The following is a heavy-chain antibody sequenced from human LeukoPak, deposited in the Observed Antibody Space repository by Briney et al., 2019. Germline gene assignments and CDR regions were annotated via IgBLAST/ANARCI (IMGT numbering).Heavy chain of an antibody. V-gene: IGHV1-2*02. CDR3: AADLGYCSGGSCARGDY. J-gene: IGHJ4*02. CDR2: INHNSGGT. CDR1: GYTFTGYY. Sequence: ASVKVSCKASGYTFTGYYMHWVRQAPGQGLEWMGWINHNSGGTNYAQKCQGRVTMTRDTSISTAYMELSRLRSDDTAVYYCAADLGYCSGGSCARGDYWGQGTLVTVSS. D-gene: IGHD2-15*01.